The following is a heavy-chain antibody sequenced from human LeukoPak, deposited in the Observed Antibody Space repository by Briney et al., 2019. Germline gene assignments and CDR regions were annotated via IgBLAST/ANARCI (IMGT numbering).Heavy chain of an antibody. Sequence: SETLSLTCTVSGGSISSGTYYWTWIRQHPGKGLEWIGYTYYSGSTYYNPSLKSRVTISVDTSENQFSLKLNSVTAEDTAVYYCARDRGGYTYSHDYWGQGTLVTVSS. J-gene: IGHJ4*02. CDR1: GGSISSGTYY. CDR3: ARDRGGYTYSHDY. D-gene: IGHD5-18*01. CDR2: TYYSGST. V-gene: IGHV4-31*03.